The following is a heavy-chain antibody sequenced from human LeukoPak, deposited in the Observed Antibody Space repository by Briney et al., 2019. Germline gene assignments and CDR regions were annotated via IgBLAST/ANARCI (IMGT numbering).Heavy chain of an antibody. J-gene: IGHJ5*02. Sequence: GGSLRLSCEASGFTFSDAWMNWVRQAPGKGLEWVGRIKRKTDAGTTDYAAPVKGRFTISRDDSKNTLYLQMNSLKTEDTAVYYCATDFYDSTWGQGTLVTVSS. CDR2: IKRKTDAGTT. CDR3: ATDFYDST. CDR1: GFTFSDAW. D-gene: IGHD3-22*01. V-gene: IGHV3-15*07.